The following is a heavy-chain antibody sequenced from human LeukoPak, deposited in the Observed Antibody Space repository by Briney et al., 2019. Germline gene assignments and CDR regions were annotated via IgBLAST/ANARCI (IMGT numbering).Heavy chain of an antibody. CDR3: ARQAVGADSGVYFDY. CDR1: GGSISSYY. Sequence: SETLSLTCTVSGGSISSYYWSWIRQPPGKGLEWIGYIYTSGGTNYNPSLKSRVTISVDTSKNQFSLKLSSVTAADTAVYYCARQAVGADSGVYFDYWGQGTLVTVSS. D-gene: IGHD1-26*01. V-gene: IGHV4-4*09. J-gene: IGHJ4*02. CDR2: IYTSGGT.